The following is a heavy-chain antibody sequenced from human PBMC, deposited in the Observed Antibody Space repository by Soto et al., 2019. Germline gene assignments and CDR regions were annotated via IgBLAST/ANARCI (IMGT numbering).Heavy chain of an antibody. V-gene: IGHV3-30*04. CDR1: ALTFSRFS. CDR3: PRPDYCSSHSCNYGMDV. D-gene: IGHD2-2*01. CDR2: MSYDRKNK. J-gene: IGHJ6*02. Sequence: GVSLRLPCAASALTFSRFSMHWIRQAPGKGLAWVAVMSYDRKNKHSSEAGKGLLSKSRDDSKNAGYLEMKNLRGDDSATYYWPRPDYCSSHSCNYGMDVWRQRSSVTVCS.